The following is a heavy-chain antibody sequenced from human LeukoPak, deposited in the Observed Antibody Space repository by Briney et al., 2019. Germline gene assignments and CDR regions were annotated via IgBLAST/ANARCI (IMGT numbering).Heavy chain of an antibody. J-gene: IGHJ4*02. D-gene: IGHD4-11*01. CDR2: IYYSGST. V-gene: IGHV4-59*01. CDR1: GGSISGYY. Sequence: SETLSLTCTVSGGSISGYYWSWIRQSPGKGLEWLGYIYYSGSTNYNPSLKSRVTISVDTSNNQFSLRLSSVTAADTAVYYCARVRSYSNFAYFDYWGQGTLVTVSS. CDR3: ARVRSYSNFAYFDY.